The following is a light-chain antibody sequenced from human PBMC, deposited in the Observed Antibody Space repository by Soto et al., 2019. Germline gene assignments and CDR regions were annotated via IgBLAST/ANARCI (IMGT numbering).Light chain of an antibody. Sequence: SYELTQAPSMSVAPGQTARITCGGNNIGSKSVHWYQQRPGQAPVVVINDDSDRPSGIPERFSGSNSGNTATLTISGVEAGDEADYYCQVRETNSDHLVFGGGTQLTVL. J-gene: IGLJ3*02. CDR1: NIGSKS. CDR3: QVRETNSDHLV. CDR2: DDS. V-gene: IGLV3-21*02.